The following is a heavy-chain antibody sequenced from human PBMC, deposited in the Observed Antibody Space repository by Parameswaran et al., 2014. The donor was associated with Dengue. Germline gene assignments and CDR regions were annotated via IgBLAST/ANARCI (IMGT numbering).Heavy chain of an antibody. CDR3: ARALIWGGEDDAFDI. CDR2: IIGDGSAT. V-gene: IGHV3-74*01. D-gene: IGHD3-10*01. J-gene: IGHJ3*02. Sequence: WIRQPPGKGLVWVSRIIGDGSATIYADSVKGRFTISRDNAKNTLFLQMNSLRAEDTAVYYCARALIWGGEDDAFDIWGQGTMVTVSS.